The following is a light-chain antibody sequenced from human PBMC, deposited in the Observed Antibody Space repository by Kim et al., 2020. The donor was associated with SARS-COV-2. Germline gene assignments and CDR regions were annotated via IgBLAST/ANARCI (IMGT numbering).Light chain of an antibody. CDR1: QCIGSW. V-gene: IGKV1-5*01. Sequence: GKRVTVTSRASQCIGSWFAWDQQKLGKAPKLLICDSSSWVRVVPSRFSGSGSGTEFTFPISSLQPDGFATYYCQQYNSYSRFGQGTKV. CDR3: QQYNSYSR. J-gene: IGKJ1*01. CDR2: DSS.